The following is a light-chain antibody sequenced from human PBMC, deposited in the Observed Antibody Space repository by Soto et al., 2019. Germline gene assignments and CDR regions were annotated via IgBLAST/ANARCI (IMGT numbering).Light chain of an antibody. J-gene: IGLJ1*01. CDR2: EVS. Sequence: QSVLTQPASVSGSPGQSITISCTGTSGDVGGYNYVSWYQQHPGKAPRLIIYEVSNRPSGVSNRFSGSKSDNTASLTISGLQAEDEADYYCSSYTSSNTYVFGTGTKLTVL. CDR3: SSYTSSNTYV. V-gene: IGLV2-14*01. CDR1: SGDVGGYNY.